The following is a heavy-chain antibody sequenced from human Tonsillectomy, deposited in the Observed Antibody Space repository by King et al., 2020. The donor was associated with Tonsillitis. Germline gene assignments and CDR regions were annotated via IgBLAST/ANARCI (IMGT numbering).Heavy chain of an antibody. CDR2: ISSVGSIK. CDR3: VRGTLAPAGIDY. Sequence: VQLVESGGGVVQPGRSLRLSCAASGFMFNNCALHWVRQASGKGLACGAVISSVGSIKYYADSVKGRFTISRDDSKNTLYLQVNSLRTEDTAVYYCVRGTLAPAGIDYWGQGTLVTVSS. J-gene: IGHJ4*02. D-gene: IGHD6-13*01. V-gene: IGHV3-30-3*01. CDR1: GFMFNNCA.